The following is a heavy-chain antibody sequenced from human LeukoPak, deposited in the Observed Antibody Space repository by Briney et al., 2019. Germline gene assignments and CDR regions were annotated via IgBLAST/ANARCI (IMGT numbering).Heavy chain of an antibody. J-gene: IGHJ4*02. CDR2: MNPNSGNT. D-gene: IGHD1-14*01. CDR3: ARDPVAGEPGKGKPKDY. Sequence: ASVKVSCKASGYTFTSYDINWVRQATGQGLEWMGWMNPNSGNTGYAQKFQGRVTMTRNTSISTAYMELSSLRSEDTAVYYCARDPVAGEPGKGKPKDYWGQGTLVTVSS. CDR1: GYTFTSYD. V-gene: IGHV1-8*01.